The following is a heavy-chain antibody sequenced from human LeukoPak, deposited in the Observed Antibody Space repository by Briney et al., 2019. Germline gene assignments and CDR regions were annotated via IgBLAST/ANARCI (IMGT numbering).Heavy chain of an antibody. D-gene: IGHD2-2*01. Sequence: ASVKVSCKVSGYTLTELSMHWVRQAPGKGLEWMGGFDPEDGETIYAQKFQGRVTMTEDTSTDTAYMELSSLRSEDTAVYYCATGDIVVVPAASPLDYWGQGTLVTVSS. CDR3: ATGDIVVVPAASPLDY. CDR1: GYTLTELS. V-gene: IGHV1-24*01. CDR2: FDPEDGET. J-gene: IGHJ4*02.